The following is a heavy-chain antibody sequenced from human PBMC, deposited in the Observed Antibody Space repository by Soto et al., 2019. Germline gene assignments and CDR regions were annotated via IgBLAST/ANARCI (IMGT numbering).Heavy chain of an antibody. V-gene: IGHV1-46*01. CDR3: ARGERRDGYNGGMDV. D-gene: IGHD5-12*01. J-gene: IGHJ6*02. Sequence: ASVKVSCKASGYAFTSYYMHWVRQAPGQGLEWMGIINPSGGSTSYAQKFQGRVTMTRDTSTSTVYMELSSLRSEDTAVYYCARGERRDGYNGGMDVWGQGTTVTVSS. CDR1: GYAFTSYY. CDR2: INPSGGST.